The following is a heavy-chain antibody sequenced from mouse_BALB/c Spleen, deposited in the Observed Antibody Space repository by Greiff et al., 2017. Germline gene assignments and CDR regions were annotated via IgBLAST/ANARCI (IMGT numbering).Heavy chain of an antibody. V-gene: IGHV5-6-5*01. CDR1: GFTFSSYA. Sequence: EVKVVESGGGLVKPGGSLKLSCAASGFTFSSYAMSWVRQTPEKRLEWVASISSGGSTYYPDSVKGRFTISRDNARNILYLQMSSLRSEDTAMYYCARGGDGNYGFYYAMDYWGQGTSVTVSS. J-gene: IGHJ4*01. CDR2: ISSGGST. CDR3: ARGGDGNYGFYYAMDY. D-gene: IGHD2-1*01.